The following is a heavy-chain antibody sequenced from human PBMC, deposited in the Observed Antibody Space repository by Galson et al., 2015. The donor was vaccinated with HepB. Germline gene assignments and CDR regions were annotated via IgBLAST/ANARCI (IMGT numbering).Heavy chain of an antibody. Sequence: SVKVSCKASGGTFSSYAISWVRQAPGQGLEWMGGIIPIFGTANYAQKFQGRVTITADKSTSSAYMELSSLRSEDTAVYYCATSLSTWLLGVAFDYWGQGTLVTVSS. V-gene: IGHV1-69*06. J-gene: IGHJ4*02. CDR3: ATSLSTWLLGVAFDY. CDR1: GGTFSSYA. D-gene: IGHD3-22*01. CDR2: IIPIFGTA.